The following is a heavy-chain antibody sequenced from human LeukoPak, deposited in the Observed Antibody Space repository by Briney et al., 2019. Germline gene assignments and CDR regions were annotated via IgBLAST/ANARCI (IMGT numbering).Heavy chain of an antibody. CDR1: GFTFSSYA. CDR2: LSGSGGSA. V-gene: IGHV3-23*01. CDR3: AKDREYSYVYDASDI. Sequence: GGSLRLSCAASGFTFSSYAMSWARQAPGKGLEWVSGLSGSGGSAYYADSVKGRFTISRDNSKNTLYLQMNTLRVEDTAEYYCAKDREYSYVYDASDIWGQGTLVTVSS. D-gene: IGHD3-16*01. J-gene: IGHJ3*02.